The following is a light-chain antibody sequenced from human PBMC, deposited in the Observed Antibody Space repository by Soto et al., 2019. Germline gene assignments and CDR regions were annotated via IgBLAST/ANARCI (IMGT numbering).Light chain of an antibody. V-gene: IGKV1-39*01. CDR2: AAS. CDR1: QSISSY. J-gene: IGKJ1*01. CDR3: QQSYSTPWT. Sequence: DIQMTQSPSSLSASVGDRVTITCRASQSISSYLNWHQQKPGKAPKLLIYAASSLQSGVPSRFSGSGCGTDLTLTMSSLQPEDLVTYYFQQSYSTPWTFGQGTKVEIK.